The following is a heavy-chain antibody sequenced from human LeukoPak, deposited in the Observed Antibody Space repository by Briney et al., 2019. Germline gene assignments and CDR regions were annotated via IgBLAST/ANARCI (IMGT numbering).Heavy chain of an antibody. Sequence: SETLSLTCTVSGGSISSSSHYWGWIRQPPGNGLEWIGSIYYSGSTYYNPSLKSRVTISVDTSKNQFSLKLSSVTAADTAVYYCARFTARPYWGQGTLVTVSS. CDR1: GGSISSSSHY. D-gene: IGHD6-6*01. J-gene: IGHJ4*02. V-gene: IGHV4-39*01. CDR3: ARFTARPY. CDR2: IYYSGST.